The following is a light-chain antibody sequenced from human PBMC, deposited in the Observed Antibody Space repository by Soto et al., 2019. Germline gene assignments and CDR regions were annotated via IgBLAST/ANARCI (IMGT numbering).Light chain of an antibody. V-gene: IGKV1-5*03. Sequence: DIQMTQSPSTLSASVGDRVIITCRASHNINNRLAWYQQRPGKSPKLLVYWASTLESGVPSRFSGSGSGTEFTLSISGLQPDDFATYYCQHFYTYSPWTFGQGTKVDIK. CDR1: HNINNR. CDR2: WAS. J-gene: IGKJ1*01. CDR3: QHFYTYSPWT.